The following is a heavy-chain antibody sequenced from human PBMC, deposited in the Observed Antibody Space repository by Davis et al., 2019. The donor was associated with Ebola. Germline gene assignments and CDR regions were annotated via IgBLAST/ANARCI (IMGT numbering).Heavy chain of an antibody. CDR3: ARDRQWLASSHFDY. D-gene: IGHD6-19*01. V-gene: IGHV3-7*03. CDR1: GFTFSSYW. J-gene: IGHJ4*02. Sequence: PGGSLRLSCAASGFTFSSYWMSWVRQAPGKGLEWVASIKQDGSEKYYVDSVKGRFTISRDNAKSSLYLQMNSLRAEDTAVYYCARDRQWLASSHFDYWGQGTLVTVSS. CDR2: IKQDGSEK.